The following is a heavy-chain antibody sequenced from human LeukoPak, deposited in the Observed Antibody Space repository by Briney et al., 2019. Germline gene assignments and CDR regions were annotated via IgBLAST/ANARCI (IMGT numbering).Heavy chain of an antibody. D-gene: IGHD6-25*01. J-gene: IGHJ4*02. Sequence: ASVKVSCKASGYTFTSYYIHWVRQAPGQGLEWMGWINPNINGTNYAQKFQGRVTMTGDGSISTAYMELSRLRSDDTAVYYCARERTPGSGYGVDYWGQGTVVTVSS. V-gene: IGHV1-2*02. CDR1: GYTFTSYY. CDR3: ARERTPGSGYGVDY. CDR2: INPNINGT.